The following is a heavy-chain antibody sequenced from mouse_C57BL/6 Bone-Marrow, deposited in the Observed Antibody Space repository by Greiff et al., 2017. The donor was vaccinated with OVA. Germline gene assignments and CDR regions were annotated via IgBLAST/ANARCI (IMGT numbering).Heavy chain of an antibody. CDR1: GYTFTDYY. J-gene: IGHJ2*01. V-gene: IGHV1-19*01. Sequence: VQLKESGPVLVKPGASVKMSCKASGYTFTDYYMNWVKQSHGKSLEWIGVINPYNGGTSYNQKFKGKATLTVDKSSSTAYMELNSLTSEDSAVYYCARNALPYFDYWGQGTTLTVSS. CDR2: INPYNGGT. CDR3: ARNALPYFDY.